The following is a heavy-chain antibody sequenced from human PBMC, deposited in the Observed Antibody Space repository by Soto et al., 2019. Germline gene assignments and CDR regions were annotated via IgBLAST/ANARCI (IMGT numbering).Heavy chain of an antibody. CDR1: GFTFSSYA. D-gene: IGHD6-6*01. V-gene: IGHV3-23*01. CDR2: ISGSGGST. Sequence: GGSLRLSCAASGFTFSSYAMGWVRQAPGKGLEWVSAISGSGGSTYYADSVKGRFTISRDNSKNTLYLQMNSLRVEDTAVYYCAKYSWQLVQVYWGQGTLVTVSA. J-gene: IGHJ4*02. CDR3: AKYSWQLVQVY.